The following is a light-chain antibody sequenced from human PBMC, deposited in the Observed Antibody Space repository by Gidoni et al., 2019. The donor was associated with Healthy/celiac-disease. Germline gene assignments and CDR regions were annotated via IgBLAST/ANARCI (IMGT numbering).Light chain of an antibody. CDR1: QSLLHSNGYNY. Sequence: DIVMTQSPLSLPVTSGEPASISCRSSQSLLHSNGYNYLDWYLQKPGQSPQLLIYLDSNRASGVPDRVSGSGTGTDFTLKISRVEAEDVGVYYCMQALQTPPYTFGQGTKLEIK. CDR3: MQALQTPPYT. CDR2: LDS. J-gene: IGKJ2*01. V-gene: IGKV2-28*01.